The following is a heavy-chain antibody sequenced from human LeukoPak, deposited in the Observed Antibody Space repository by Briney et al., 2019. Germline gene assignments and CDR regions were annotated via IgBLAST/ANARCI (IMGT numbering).Heavy chain of an antibody. V-gene: IGHV4-59*08. D-gene: IGHD2-15*01. Sequence: SETLSLTCTGYGGSISSYYWSWIRQPPGKGLEWMGYIYYSGSTSYNPSLTRRVTISLETSKNRFSLNLSSVTAADTAVYYCARISPCSHYGMDVWGQGTTVTVSS. CDR3: ARISPCSHYGMDV. J-gene: IGHJ6*02. CDR1: GGSISSYY. CDR2: IYYSGST.